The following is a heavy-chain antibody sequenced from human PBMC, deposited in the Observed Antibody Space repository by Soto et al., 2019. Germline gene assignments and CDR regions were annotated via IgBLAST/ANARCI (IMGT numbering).Heavy chain of an antibody. CDR2: ISYDGTNK. Sequence: VQLVESGGGVVQPGRSLRLSCPASRFTINGYAMHWVRQSPGKGLEWVADISYDGTNKDYVDSVKGRSTISRDNSKNTVYLQMNSLRAEDTAVYYCAIVIVIQPDATFAWGQGTLVTVSS. J-gene: IGHJ5*02. CDR1: RFTINGYA. CDR3: AIVIVIQPDATFA. D-gene: IGHD2-21*01. V-gene: IGHV3-30*04.